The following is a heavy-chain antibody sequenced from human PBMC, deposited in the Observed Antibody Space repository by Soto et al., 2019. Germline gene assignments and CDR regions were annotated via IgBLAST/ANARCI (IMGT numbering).Heavy chain of an antibody. CDR2: IIPYYNTL. V-gene: IGHV1-69*01. CDR1: EGTFNSYA. D-gene: IGHD6-13*01. J-gene: IGHJ4*02. Sequence: QAQVVQSGAEVRKPGSSVKLSCKASEGTFNSYAIDWVRQAPGQGLEWMGGIIPYYNTLNYAQKFQARVTITADDSTNTVYMELSSLRSDDTAVYFCASGASRWYPYFFDSWAQGTLVTVSS. CDR3: ASGASRWYPYFFDS.